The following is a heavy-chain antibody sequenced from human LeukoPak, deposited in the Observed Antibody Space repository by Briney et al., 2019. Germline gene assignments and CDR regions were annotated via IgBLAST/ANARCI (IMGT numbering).Heavy chain of an antibody. CDR1: GFTFSSYG. J-gene: IGHJ4*02. CDR3: VQDWAWGAFGY. D-gene: IGHD7-27*01. V-gene: IGHV3-23*01. Sequence: GGSLRLSCAASGFTFSSYGMSWVRQAPGKGLEWVSGITPDAGRTYYADSVKGRFTIYRDNSKNTVYLQMNSLGAEDTAVYYCVQDWAWGAFGYWGQGTLVTVSS. CDR2: ITPDAGRT.